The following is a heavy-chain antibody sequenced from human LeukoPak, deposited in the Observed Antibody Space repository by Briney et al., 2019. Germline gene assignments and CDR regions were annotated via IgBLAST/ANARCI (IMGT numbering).Heavy chain of an antibody. J-gene: IGHJ5*02. D-gene: IGHD2-2*01. V-gene: IGHV1-18*01. CDR2: ISAYNGNT. CDR3: VRDRYCSSTSCYPSVWFDP. Sequence: ASVKVSCKASGYTFTSYGISWVRQAPGQGLEWMGWISAYNGNTNYAQKLQGRVTMTTDTSTSTAYMELRSLRSDDTAVYYCVRDRYCSSTSCYPSVWFDPWGQGTLVTVSS. CDR1: GYTFTSYG.